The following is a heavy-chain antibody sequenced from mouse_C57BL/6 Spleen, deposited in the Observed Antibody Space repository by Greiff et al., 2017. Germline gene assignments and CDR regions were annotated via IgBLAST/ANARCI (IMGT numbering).Heavy chain of an antibody. V-gene: IGHV1-59*01. CDR2: IDPSDSYT. CDR3: AVIYYDYPY. CDR1: GYTFTSSW. Sequence: VQLQQPGAELVRPGTSVKLSCKASGYTFTSSWMHWVKQRPGQGLEWIGVIDPSDSYTNYNQKFKGKATLTVDTSSSTAYMQLSSLTSEDSAVYYCAVIYYDYPYWGQGTTLTVSS. D-gene: IGHD2-4*01. J-gene: IGHJ2*01.